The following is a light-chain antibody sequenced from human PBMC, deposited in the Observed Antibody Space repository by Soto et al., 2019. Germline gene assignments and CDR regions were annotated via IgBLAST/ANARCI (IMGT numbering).Light chain of an antibody. Sequence: EIVLTQSPGTLSLSPGERATLSCRASQSVSSSYLAWYQQKPGQAPRLLIYGASCRATGIPDRFSGSGSGTDFTGGVGRGGGGGWGGYYCQQYGSSPYTFGQGTKLEIK. CDR3: QQYGSSPYT. J-gene: IGKJ2*01. V-gene: IGKV3-20*01. CDR2: GAS. CDR1: QSVSSSY.